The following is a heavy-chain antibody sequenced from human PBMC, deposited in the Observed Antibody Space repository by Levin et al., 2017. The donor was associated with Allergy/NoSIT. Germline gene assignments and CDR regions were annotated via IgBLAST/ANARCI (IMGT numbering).Heavy chain of an antibody. V-gene: IGHV3-53*01. Sequence: PGGSLRLSCAASGFTVSSNYMSWVRQAPGKGLEWVSILYSNGDTYYADSVRGRFTISRDNSKNMVYLQMNSLRAEDTAVYFCARGVFDPPFYPWGQGILVTVSS. J-gene: IGHJ5*02. CDR1: GFTVSSNY. D-gene: IGHD5/OR15-5a*01. CDR2: LYSNGDT. CDR3: ARGVFDPPFYP.